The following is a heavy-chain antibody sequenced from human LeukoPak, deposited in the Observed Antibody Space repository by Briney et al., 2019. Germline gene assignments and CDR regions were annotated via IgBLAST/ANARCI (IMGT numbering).Heavy chain of an antibody. CDR2: FYYSGGT. Sequence: SETLSPTCSVSGVSVSNHYWSWIRQPPGKGLEWIGWFYYSGGTYINASLGSRVTISADTSRTHLSLNLRSLTAADTAVYYCARHSRGWHFDSWGQGALVTVSS. CDR1: GVSVSNHY. CDR3: ARHSRGWHFDS. V-gene: IGHV4-59*02. J-gene: IGHJ4*02. D-gene: IGHD6-19*01.